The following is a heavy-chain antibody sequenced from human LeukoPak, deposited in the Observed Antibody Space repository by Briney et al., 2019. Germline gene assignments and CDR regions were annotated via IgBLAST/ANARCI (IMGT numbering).Heavy chain of an antibody. CDR2: IYYSGST. CDR1: GVSISSGGYY. CDR3: ARYCSSTNCYKGGFDP. J-gene: IGHJ5*02. D-gene: IGHD2-2*02. V-gene: IGHV4-31*03. Sequence: SETLSLTCTVSGVSISSGGYYWSWIRQHPGQGLEWIGYIYYSGSTYSNPSLKSRVTISVDTSKNQFSLNLSSVTAADTAVYYCARYCSSTNCYKGGFDPWGQGTLVTVSS.